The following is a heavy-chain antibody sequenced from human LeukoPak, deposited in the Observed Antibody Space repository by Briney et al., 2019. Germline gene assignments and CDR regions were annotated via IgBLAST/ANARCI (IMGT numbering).Heavy chain of an antibody. V-gene: IGHV1-69*13. CDR2: IIPIFGTA. D-gene: IGHD5-24*01. J-gene: IGHJ6*02. CDR3: ARDREKYYYYGMDV. CDR1: GGTFSSYA. Sequence: SVEVSCKASGGTFSSYAISWVRQAPGQGLEWMGGIIPIFGTANYAQKFQGRVTITADESTSTAYMELSSLRSEDTAVYYCARDREKYYYYGMDVWGQGTTVTVSS.